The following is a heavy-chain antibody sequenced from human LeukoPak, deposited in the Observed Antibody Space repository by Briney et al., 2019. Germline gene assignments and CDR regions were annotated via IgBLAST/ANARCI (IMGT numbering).Heavy chain of an antibody. CDR2: ISGSSGTI. V-gene: IGHV3-23*01. D-gene: IGHD2-21*02. Sequence: GGSLRLSCAASGFTFSNYAMDWVRQAPGKGLEWVSGISGSSGTINYAAPVKGRFTISRDNSRNTLYLQMNSLRADDTAVYYCAKRLGDPRAFDYWGQGTLVTVSS. CDR3: AKRLGDPRAFDY. J-gene: IGHJ4*02. CDR1: GFTFSNYA.